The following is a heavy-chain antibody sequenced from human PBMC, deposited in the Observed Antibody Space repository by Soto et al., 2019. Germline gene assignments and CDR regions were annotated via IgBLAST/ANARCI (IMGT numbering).Heavy chain of an antibody. J-gene: IGHJ3*02. CDR2: ISGSGGST. Sequence: GGSLRLSCAASGFTFSSYAMSWVRQAPGKGLEWVSAISGSGGSTYYADSVKGRFTISRDNSKNTLYLQMNSLRAEDTAVYYCAKGRVAVVAAHKLLAPHAFDIWGQGTMVTVSS. V-gene: IGHV3-23*01. CDR3: AKGRVAVVAAHKLLAPHAFDI. CDR1: GFTFSSYA. D-gene: IGHD2-15*01.